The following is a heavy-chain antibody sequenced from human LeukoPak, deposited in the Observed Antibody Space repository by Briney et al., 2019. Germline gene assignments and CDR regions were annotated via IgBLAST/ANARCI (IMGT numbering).Heavy chain of an antibody. CDR3: ARGRGIPY. V-gene: IGHV4-34*01. Sequence: PSETLSLTCAVYGGPFSGYYWSWIRQPPGKGLEWIGEINHSGSTNYNPSLKSRVTISVDTSKNQFSLKLSSVTAADTAVYYCARGRGIPYWGQGTLVTVSS. CDR1: GGPFSGYY. CDR2: INHSGST. D-gene: IGHD6-13*01. J-gene: IGHJ4*02.